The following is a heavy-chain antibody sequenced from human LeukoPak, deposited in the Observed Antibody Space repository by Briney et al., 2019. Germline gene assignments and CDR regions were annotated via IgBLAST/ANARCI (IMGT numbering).Heavy chain of an antibody. CDR2: IYYSGST. V-gene: IGHV4-30-4*08. Sequence: PSQTLSLTCTVSGGSISSGGYYWSWIRQHPGKGLEWIGYIYYSGSTYYNPSLKSRVTISVDTSKNQFSLKLSSVIAADTAVYYCARGKMTQGMVGAFDIWGQGTMVTVSS. D-gene: IGHD3-10*01. J-gene: IGHJ3*02. CDR3: ARGKMTQGMVGAFDI. CDR1: GGSISSGGYY.